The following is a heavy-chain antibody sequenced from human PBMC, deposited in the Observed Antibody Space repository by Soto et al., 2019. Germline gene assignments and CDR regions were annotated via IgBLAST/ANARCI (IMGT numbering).Heavy chain of an antibody. V-gene: IGHV3-33*01. CDR1: GFTFSSYG. CDR2: IWYDGSNK. D-gene: IGHD3-3*01. Sequence: LRLSCAASGFTFSSYGMHWVRQAPGKGLEWVAVIWYDGSNKYYADSVKGRFTISRDNSKNTLYLQMNSLRAEDTAVYYCARDLFVSRYYDFWSGPNYYYYYGVDVWGQGTTVTVSS. CDR3: ARDLFVSRYYDFWSGPNYYYYYGVDV. J-gene: IGHJ6*02.